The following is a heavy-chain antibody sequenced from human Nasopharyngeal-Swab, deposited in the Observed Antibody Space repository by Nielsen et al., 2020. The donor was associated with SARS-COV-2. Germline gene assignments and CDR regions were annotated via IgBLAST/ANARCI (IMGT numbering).Heavy chain of an antibody. CDR1: GYSFTSYW. CDR2: IYPGDSDT. Sequence: GESLKISCKGSGYSFTSYWIGWVRQMPGKGLEWMGIIYPGDSDTRYSPSFQGQVTISADKSISTAYLQWSSLKASDTAMYYCARQADFLSGYVMALDYWGQGTLVTVSS. D-gene: IGHD3-3*01. J-gene: IGHJ4*02. CDR3: ARQADFLSGYVMALDY. V-gene: IGHV5-51*01.